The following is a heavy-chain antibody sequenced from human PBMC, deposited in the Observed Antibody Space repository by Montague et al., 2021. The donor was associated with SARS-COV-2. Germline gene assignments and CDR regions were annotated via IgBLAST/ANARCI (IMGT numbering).Heavy chain of an antibody. D-gene: IGHD4-23*01. CDR3: ARITRSGGNKTGGQDYYYGMDV. Sequence: PVLVKPTQTLTLTCSFSGSSLSSSGVCVSWIRQPPGKTLEWLALIHWDDDKYYNTSLKTRLTISKDTSKNQVILTMTNMDPVDTATYYCARITRSGGNKTGGQDYYYGMDVWGQGTSVTVSS. V-gene: IGHV2-70*01. CDR2: IHWDDDK. CDR1: GSSLSSSGVC. J-gene: IGHJ6*02.